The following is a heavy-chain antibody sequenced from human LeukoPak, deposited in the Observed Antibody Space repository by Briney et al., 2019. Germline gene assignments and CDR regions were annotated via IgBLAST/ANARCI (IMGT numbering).Heavy chain of an antibody. Sequence: GGSLRLSCAASGFTFDNYAMNWVRQVPGKGLEWVSLISWNSGTIGYADSVKGRFTISRDNANNFLYLQMNSLRAEDTALYYCARAYKDRSLAGKKEFFQHWGQGTLVTVSS. CDR1: GFTFDNYA. D-gene: IGHD6-19*01. CDR3: ARAYKDRSLAGKKEFFQH. J-gene: IGHJ1*01. CDR2: ISWNSGTI. V-gene: IGHV3-9*01.